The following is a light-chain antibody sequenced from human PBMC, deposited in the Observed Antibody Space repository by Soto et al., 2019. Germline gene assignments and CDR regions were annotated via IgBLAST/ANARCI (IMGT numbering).Light chain of an antibody. V-gene: IGLV6-57*04. Sequence: NFMLTQPHSVSESPGKTLSISCTRSSGSIANNYVQWYQQRPGSAPTTVIYENNQRLSGVPDRCSGSTDGSSNSASLTISGLQTEDEADYYCQSYDSDFVVFGGGT. CDR2: ENN. CDR3: QSYDSDFVV. J-gene: IGLJ2*01. CDR1: SGSIANNY.